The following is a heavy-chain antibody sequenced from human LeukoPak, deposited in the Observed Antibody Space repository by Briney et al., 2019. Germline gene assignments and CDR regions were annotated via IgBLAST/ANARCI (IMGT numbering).Heavy chain of an antibody. CDR2: IYTSGST. Sequence: SETLSLLCTVSGGSISSYYWSWIRQPAGKGLEWIGRIYTSGSTNYNPSLKSRVTMSVDTSKNQFSLKLSSVTAADTAVYYCARDREMVPVAGYMDVWGKGTTVTISS. V-gene: IGHV4-4*07. CDR1: GGSISSYY. CDR3: ARDREMVPVAGYMDV. J-gene: IGHJ6*03. D-gene: IGHD2-15*01.